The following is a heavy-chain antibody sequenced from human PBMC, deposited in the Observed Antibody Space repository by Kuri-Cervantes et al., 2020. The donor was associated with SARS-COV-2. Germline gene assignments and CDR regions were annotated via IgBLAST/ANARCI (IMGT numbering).Heavy chain of an antibody. CDR2: IKQDGSEK. J-gene: IGHJ3*02. D-gene: IGHD7-27*01. CDR3: ARESGVDWGSDAFDI. Sequence: GGSLRLSCGVSGFTFSISWMTWVRQAPGKGLEWVANIKQDGSEKYYVDSVKGRFTISRDNVKNSLYLQMNSLRAEDTAVYYCARESGVDWGSDAFDIWGQGTMVTVSS. V-gene: IGHV3-7*01. CDR1: GFTFSISW.